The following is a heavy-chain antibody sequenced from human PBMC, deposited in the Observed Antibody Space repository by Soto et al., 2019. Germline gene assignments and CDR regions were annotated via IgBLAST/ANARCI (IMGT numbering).Heavy chain of an antibody. CDR2: IYPDDSDT. V-gene: IGHV5-51*01. CDR1: GYSFTKYW. Sequence: PGESLKISCKASGYSFTKYWIGWVRQMPGKGLEWMGIIYPDDSDTKYSPPFQGQVTMSADRSISTAYLQWSSLETSDTAMYYCANSLRRPGSPTPPDAFDIWGQGTMVTVSS. CDR3: ANSLRRPGSPTPPDAFDI. D-gene: IGHD3-10*01. J-gene: IGHJ3*02.